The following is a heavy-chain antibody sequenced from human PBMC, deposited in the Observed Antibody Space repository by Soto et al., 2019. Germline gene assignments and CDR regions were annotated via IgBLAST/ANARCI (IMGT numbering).Heavy chain of an antibody. CDR2: INPNSGGT. CDR1: GYTFTGYY. J-gene: IGHJ1*01. Sequence: GASVKVSCKASGYTFTGYYMHWVRQAPGQGLEWMGWINPNSGGTNYAQKFQGWVTMTRDTSISTAYMELSRLRSDDTAVYYCAREPDSSGWLQYFQHWGQGTLVTVSS. CDR3: AREPDSSGWLQYFQH. D-gene: IGHD6-19*01. V-gene: IGHV1-2*04.